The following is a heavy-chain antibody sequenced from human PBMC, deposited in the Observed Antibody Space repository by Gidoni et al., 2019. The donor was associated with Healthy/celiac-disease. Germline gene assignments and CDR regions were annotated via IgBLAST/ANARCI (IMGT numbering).Heavy chain of an antibody. Sequence: GSISSGSYYWSWIRQPAGKGLEWIGRIYTSGSTNYNPSLKSRVTISVDTSKNQFSLKLSSVTAADTAVYDCARDWPKYSSSAKRGFNWFDPWGQGTLVTVSS. CDR1: GSISSGSYY. J-gene: IGHJ5*02. V-gene: IGHV4-61*02. CDR3: ARDWPKYSSSAKRGFNWFDP. D-gene: IGHD6-6*01. CDR2: IYTSGST.